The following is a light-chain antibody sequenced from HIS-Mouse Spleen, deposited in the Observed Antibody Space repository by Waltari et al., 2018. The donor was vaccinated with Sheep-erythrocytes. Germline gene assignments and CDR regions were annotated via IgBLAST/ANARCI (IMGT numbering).Light chain of an antibody. CDR3: CSYAGSSTPWV. Sequence: QSALTQPASVSGSPGQSITISCTGTSSDVGSYNLVSWYQQHPGKAPKLMIYEGSKRPSGVSSRVSGCESGNTASLTISGLQAEDEADYYCCSYAGSSTPWVFGGGTKLTVL. V-gene: IGLV2-23*01. CDR2: EGS. CDR1: SSDVGSYNL. J-gene: IGLJ3*02.